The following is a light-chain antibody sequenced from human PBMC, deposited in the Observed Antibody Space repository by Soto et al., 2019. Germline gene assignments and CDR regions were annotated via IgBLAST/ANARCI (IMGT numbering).Light chain of an antibody. CDR3: QQYGSSPPLT. CDR1: QSVSSSY. CDR2: GAS. Sequence: IVLTQSPGTLSLSPGERATLSCRASQSVSSSYLAWYQQKPGQAPRLLIYGASSRATGIPDRFSGSGSGTDFTLTISSLEPEDFAVYYCQQYGSSPPLTFGQGTRREI. V-gene: IGKV3-20*01. J-gene: IGKJ5*01.